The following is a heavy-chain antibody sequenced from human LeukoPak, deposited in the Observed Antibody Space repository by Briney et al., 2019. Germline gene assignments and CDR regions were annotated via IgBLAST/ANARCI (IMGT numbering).Heavy chain of an antibody. CDR3: ASNGYSYGRGWFDP. V-gene: IGHV4-39*07. Sequence: SETLSLTCAVSGASVSGSNYYWGWIRQPPGKGLEWIGNIYSSGSTYYNAPLQSRVTISVDTSKNQFSLKLSSVTAADTAVYYCASNGYSYGRGWFDPWGQGTLVTVSS. CDR2: IYSSGST. D-gene: IGHD5-18*01. CDR1: GASVSGSNYY. J-gene: IGHJ5*02.